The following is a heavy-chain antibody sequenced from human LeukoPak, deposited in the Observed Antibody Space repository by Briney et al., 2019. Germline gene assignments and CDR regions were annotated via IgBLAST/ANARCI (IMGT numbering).Heavy chain of an antibody. D-gene: IGHD2-2*01. CDR2: IYTSGST. J-gene: IGHJ4*02. V-gene: IGHV4-61*02. CDR1: GGSISSGSYY. CDR3: AREASSTSDFDY. Sequence: SETLSLTCTVSGGSISSGSYYWSWIRQPAGKGLEGIGRIYTSGSTNHNPSLKSRVTISVDTSKNQFSLKRSSVTAADTAVYYCAREASSTSDFDYWGQGNLVTVSS.